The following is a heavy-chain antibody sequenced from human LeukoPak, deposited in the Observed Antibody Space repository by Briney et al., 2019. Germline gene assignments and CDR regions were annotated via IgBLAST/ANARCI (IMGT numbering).Heavy chain of an antibody. CDR2: IKQDGSEK. J-gene: IGHJ6*03. CDR1: GFTFSSYW. CDR3: ARVIVGATKDYYYYYYMDV. V-gene: IGHV3-7*03. Sequence: PGGSLRLSCAASGFTFSSYWMSWVRQAPGKGLEWVANIKQDGSEKYYVDSVKGRFTISRDNAKNSLYLQMNSLRAEDTALYYCARVIVGATKDYYYYYYMDVWGKGTTVTVSS. D-gene: IGHD1-26*01.